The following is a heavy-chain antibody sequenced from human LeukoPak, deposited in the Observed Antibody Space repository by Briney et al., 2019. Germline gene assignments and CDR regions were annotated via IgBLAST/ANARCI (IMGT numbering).Heavy chain of an antibody. CDR2: IHSGGST. V-gene: IGHV3-53*01. J-gene: IGHJ3*02. CDR3: ARGRQQLAYAFDI. D-gene: IGHD6-13*01. CDR1: GFTVSSNY. Sequence: GGSLRLSSAASGFTVSSNYMSWVRQAPGKGLEWVSVIHSGGSTHYADSVKGRFTISRDNSKNTLYLQMNSLRAEDTAVYYCARGRQQLAYAFDIWGQGTMVTVSS.